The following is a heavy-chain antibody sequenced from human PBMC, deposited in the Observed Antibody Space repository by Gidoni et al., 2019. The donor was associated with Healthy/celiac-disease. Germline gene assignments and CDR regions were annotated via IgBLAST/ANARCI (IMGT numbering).Heavy chain of an antibody. J-gene: IGHJ6*02. Sequence: QVQLVQSGAAVTKPGFSVKVSCKASGGTFSSYAISWVRQAPGQGLEWMGGIIPIFGTANYAKKFQGRGTITADESTSTAYMELSSLRSEDTAVYYCARMWGAYYYYGMDVWGQGTTVTVSS. D-gene: IGHD1-26*01. CDR2: IIPIFGTA. CDR3: ARMWGAYYYYGMDV. V-gene: IGHV1-69*01. CDR1: GGTFSSYA.